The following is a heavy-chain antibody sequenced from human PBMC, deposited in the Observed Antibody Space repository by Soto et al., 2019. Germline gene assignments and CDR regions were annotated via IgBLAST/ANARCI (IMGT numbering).Heavy chain of an antibody. CDR1: GFTSSGYW. J-gene: IGHJ6*02. V-gene: IGHV3-7*01. CDR2: INQDGSEK. Sequence: EVQLVQSGGGLVQPGGSLRLSCAASGFTSSGYWMTWVRQAPGKGLEWVANINQDGSEKYYVDSVKGRFTISRDTAKDSLYLQMNSLRAEDTAIYYCARGGSITIFGVVPNYYYYGMDVWGQGTTVTVSS. D-gene: IGHD3-3*01. CDR3: ARGGSITIFGVVPNYYYYGMDV.